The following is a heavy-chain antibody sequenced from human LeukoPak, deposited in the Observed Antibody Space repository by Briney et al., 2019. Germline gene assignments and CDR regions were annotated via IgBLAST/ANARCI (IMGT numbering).Heavy chain of an antibody. V-gene: IGHV3-66*01. D-gene: IGHD5-18*01. CDR3: ARVRGNTYGYSFDY. CDR1: GFTVSSNY. J-gene: IGHJ4*02. CDR2: IYSGGNT. Sequence: GGSLRLSCAASGFTVSSNYMSWVRQAPGKGLEWVSLIYSGGNTYYADSVKGRFTISRDNAKNSLYLQMNSLRDEDTAVYYCARVRGNTYGYSFDYWGQGTLVTVSS.